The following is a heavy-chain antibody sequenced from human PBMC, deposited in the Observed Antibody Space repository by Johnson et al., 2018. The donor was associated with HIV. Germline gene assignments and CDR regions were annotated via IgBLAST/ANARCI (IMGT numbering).Heavy chain of an antibody. CDR2: ISYDGSNK. V-gene: IGHV3-33*08. CDR3: ARDSPKQWLGVDAFDI. CDR1: GFTFSTYG. D-gene: IGHD6-19*01. J-gene: IGHJ3*02. Sequence: VQLVESGGGVVQPGRSLRLSCAASGFTFSTYGMHWVRQAPGKGLEWVAVISYDGSNKYYADSVKGRFTISRDNSKNTLYLQMNSLRAEDTAVYYCARDSPKQWLGVDAFDIWGQGTMVTVSS.